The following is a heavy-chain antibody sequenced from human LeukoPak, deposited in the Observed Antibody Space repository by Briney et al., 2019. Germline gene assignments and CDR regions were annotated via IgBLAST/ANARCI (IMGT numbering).Heavy chain of an antibody. CDR1: GFTFSSYT. D-gene: IGHD3-10*02. CDR2: ISSSSNYI. CDR3: AELGITMIGGV. J-gene: IGHJ6*04. Sequence: GGSLRLFCAASGFTFSSYTMNWVRQAPGKGLEWVSSISSSSNYIYYADSVKGRFNISRDNAKNSLYLQMNSLRAEDTAVYYCAELGITMIGGVWGKGTTVTISS. V-gene: IGHV3-21*01.